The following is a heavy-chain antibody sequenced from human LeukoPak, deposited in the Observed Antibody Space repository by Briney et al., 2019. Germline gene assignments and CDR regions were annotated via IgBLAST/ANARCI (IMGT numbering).Heavy chain of an antibody. J-gene: IGHJ4*02. D-gene: IGHD2-15*01. V-gene: IGHV4-59*08. CDR3: ARHEGHCSGVNCYPTTEFDY. Sequence: SETLSLTCTVSGGSIRSYYWSWTRQPPGKGLVWIGYISYFGSSNNNPSLKSRVTISVDTSKNQFSLNLSSVTAADTAVYYCARHEGHCSGVNCYPTTEFDYWGQGTLVTVSS. CDR1: GGSIRSYY. CDR2: ISYFGSS.